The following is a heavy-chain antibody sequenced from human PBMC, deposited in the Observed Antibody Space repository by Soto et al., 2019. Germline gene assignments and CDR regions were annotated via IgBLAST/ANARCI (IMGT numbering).Heavy chain of an antibody. Sequence: QVQLQESGPGLVKPSQTLSLACTVSGGAITSGDYYWSWIRQPPGKGPEWIGYISYSGNTYFNPSIKSQVTISVYTSKNQFAPKLTSVTPADTDGYSCARTNYDYVWGSYRLDYWGQGTLVTVSS. J-gene: IGHJ4*02. V-gene: IGHV4-30-4*01. CDR3: ARTNYDYVWGSYRLDY. D-gene: IGHD3-16*02. CDR1: GGAITSGDYY. CDR2: ISYSGNT.